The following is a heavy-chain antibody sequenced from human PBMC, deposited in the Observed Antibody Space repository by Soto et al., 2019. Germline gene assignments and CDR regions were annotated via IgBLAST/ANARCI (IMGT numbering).Heavy chain of an antibody. CDR3: ARDSLWGVPAARLDYYYYGMDV. D-gene: IGHD2-2*01. CDR2: ISAYNGNT. V-gene: IGHV1-18*01. CDR1: GYTFTSYG. Sequence: ASVKVSCKASGYTFTSYGLSWVRQAPGQGLEWMGWISAYNGNTNYAQKLQGRVTMTTDKSTSTAYMELSSLRSEDTAVYYCARDSLWGVPAARLDYYYYGMDVWGQGTTVTVSS. J-gene: IGHJ6*02.